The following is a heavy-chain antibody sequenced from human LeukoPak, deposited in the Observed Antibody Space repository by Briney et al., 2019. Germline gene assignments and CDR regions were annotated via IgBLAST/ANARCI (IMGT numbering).Heavy chain of an antibody. J-gene: IGHJ4*02. CDR3: AKLTVGASSSNKD. D-gene: IGHD6-13*01. V-gene: IGHV3-48*01. CDR2: ISSSSSTI. Sequence: PGGSLRLSCAASGFTFSSYSMNWVRQAPGKGLEWVSYISSSSSTIYYADSVKGRFTISRDNAKNSLYLQMNSLRAKDTAVYYCAKLTVGASSSNKDWGQGTLVTVSS. CDR1: GFTFSSYS.